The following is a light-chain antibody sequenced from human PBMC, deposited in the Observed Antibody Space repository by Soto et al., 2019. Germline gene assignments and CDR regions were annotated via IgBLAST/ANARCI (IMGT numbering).Light chain of an antibody. CDR1: QGISSY. J-gene: IGKJ3*01. Sequence: DIQLTQSPSFLSASVGDRVTITCRASQGISSYLAWYQQKPGKAPKLLIHDASTLQTGVPSRFSGSGSGTEFTLKITSLQPEDFATYYCQQLNSYPRFTFGPGTKVDVK. CDR2: DAS. V-gene: IGKV1-9*01. CDR3: QQLNSYPRFT.